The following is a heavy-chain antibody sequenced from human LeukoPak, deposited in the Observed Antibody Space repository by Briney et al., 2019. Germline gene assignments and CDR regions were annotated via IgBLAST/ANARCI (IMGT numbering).Heavy chain of an antibody. V-gene: IGHV3-53*01. Sequence: GGSLRLSCAASGFTVSSNYMSWVRQAPGKGLEWVSVIYSGGSTYYADSVKGRFTISRDNSKNTLYLQMNSLRAEDTAVYYCARAVIFYYGSGSYYGASNDAFDIWGQGTMVTVSS. CDR2: IYSGGST. J-gene: IGHJ3*02. CDR3: ARAVIFYYGSGSYYGASNDAFDI. CDR1: GFTVSSNY. D-gene: IGHD3-10*01.